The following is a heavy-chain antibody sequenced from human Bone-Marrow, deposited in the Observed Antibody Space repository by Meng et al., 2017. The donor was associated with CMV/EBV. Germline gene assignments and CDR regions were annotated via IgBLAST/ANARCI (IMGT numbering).Heavy chain of an antibody. Sequence: ASVKVSCKASGYTFTGYYIHWVRQAPGQGLEWMGWINPNSGGTNYAQKFQGRVSMTRDTSISTAYMELSSLRSEDTAVYYCARTLEYQLPRWRNAFDIWGQGTMVTVSS. CDR1: GYTFTGYY. CDR3: ARTLEYQLPRWRNAFDI. D-gene: IGHD2-2*01. V-gene: IGHV1-2*02. CDR2: INPNSGGT. J-gene: IGHJ3*02.